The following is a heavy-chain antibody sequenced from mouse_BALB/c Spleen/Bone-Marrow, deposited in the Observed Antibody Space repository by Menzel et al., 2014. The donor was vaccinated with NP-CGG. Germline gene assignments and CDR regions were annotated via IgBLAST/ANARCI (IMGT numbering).Heavy chain of an antibody. J-gene: IGHJ3*01. CDR1: GYTFTDYN. V-gene: IGHV1S29*02. CDR2: IYPYNGGT. Sequence: EVQLQQSGLELVKPGAAVKISCKAFGYTFTDYNMHWVKQSHGKSLEWIGYIYPYNGGTCYNQKFKSKATLTVDNPSTTAYMELRRLTSEDAAGYYCARGGSRGGFVYWGQGTLVTVSA. CDR3: ARGGSRGGFVY.